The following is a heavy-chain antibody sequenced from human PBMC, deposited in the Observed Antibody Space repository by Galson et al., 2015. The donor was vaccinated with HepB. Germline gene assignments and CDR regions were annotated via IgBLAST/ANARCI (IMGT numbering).Heavy chain of an antibody. Sequence: QPPGKGLEWIGSIYYSGSIYYNPSLKSRVTISADMSKNQFFLRLISVTAADTAVYYCATRREILDYWGQGTLVTVSS. CDR2: IYYSGSI. D-gene: IGHD1-14*01. J-gene: IGHJ4*02. CDR3: ATRREILDY. V-gene: IGHV4-39*01.